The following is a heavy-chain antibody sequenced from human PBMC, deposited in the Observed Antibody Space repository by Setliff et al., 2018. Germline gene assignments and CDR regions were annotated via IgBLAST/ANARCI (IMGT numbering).Heavy chain of an antibody. V-gene: IGHV3-7*01. CDR1: GLSYINDW. J-gene: IGHJ4*02. D-gene: IGHD3-10*01. CDR2: INPHGSEK. Sequence: GESLKISCTASGLSYINDWVNWVRQAPGKGLEWLASINPHGSEKYYADSVKGRFTISRDNAKNSLSLQMNNLRTEDTAVYYCFGAGTCSYWGQGTLVTVSS. CDR3: FGAGTCSY.